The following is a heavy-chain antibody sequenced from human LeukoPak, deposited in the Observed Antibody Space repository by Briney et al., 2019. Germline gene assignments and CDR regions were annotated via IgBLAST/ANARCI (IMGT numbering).Heavy chain of an antibody. CDR3: AREYYYGSGSYYDY. CDR1: GGSISSSSYY. J-gene: IGHJ4*02. D-gene: IGHD3-10*01. V-gene: IGHV4-39*07. Sequence: SETLSLTCSVSGGSISSSSYYWGWIRQPPGKGLEWIGSFYYSGNTYYNPSLKSRVTISVDTSKNQFSLKLNSVTAADTAVYYCAREYYYGSGSYYDYWGQGTLVTVSS. CDR2: FYYSGNT.